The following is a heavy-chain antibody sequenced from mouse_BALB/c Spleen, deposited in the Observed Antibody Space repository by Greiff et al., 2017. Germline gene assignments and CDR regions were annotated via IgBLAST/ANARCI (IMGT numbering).Heavy chain of an antibody. V-gene: IGHV7-3*02. Sequence: EVQVVESGGGLVQPGGSLRLSCATSGFTFTDYYMSWVRQPPGKALEWLGFIRNKANGYTTEYSASVKGRFTISRDNSQSILYLQMNTLRAEDSATYYCARDPYAMDYWGQGTSVTVSS. CDR1: GFTFTDYY. CDR3: ARDPYAMDY. CDR2: IRNKANGYTT. J-gene: IGHJ4*01.